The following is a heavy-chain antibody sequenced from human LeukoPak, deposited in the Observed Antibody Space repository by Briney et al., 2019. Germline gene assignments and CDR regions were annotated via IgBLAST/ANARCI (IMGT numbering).Heavy chain of an antibody. V-gene: IGHV3-23*01. D-gene: IGHD6-19*01. CDR2: ISGSGGST. CDR3: AKDGSSGWYGNWYFDL. Sequence: PGGSLRLSCAAPGFTFSSYAMSWVRQAPGKGLEWVSAISGSGGSTYYADSVKGRFTISRDNSKNTLYLQMNSLRAEDTAVYYCAKDGSSGWYGNWYFDLWGRGTLVTVSS. CDR1: GFTFSSYA. J-gene: IGHJ2*01.